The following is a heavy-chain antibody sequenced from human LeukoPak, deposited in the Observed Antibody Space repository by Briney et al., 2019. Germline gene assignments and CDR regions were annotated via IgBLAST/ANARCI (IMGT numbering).Heavy chain of an antibody. V-gene: IGHV4-4*09. CDR3: ARSYGGYVLDY. J-gene: IGHJ4*02. CDR1: GGSIRTYS. Sequence: SETLSLTCNISGGSIRTYSWNWIRQTPGKRLEWIGFTYSSGGTKYNPSLESRVTLSVDTSKNQVSLKLTSVTAADTAIYYCARSYGGYVLDYWGQGSLVIVSA. D-gene: IGHD5-12*01. CDR2: TYSSGGT.